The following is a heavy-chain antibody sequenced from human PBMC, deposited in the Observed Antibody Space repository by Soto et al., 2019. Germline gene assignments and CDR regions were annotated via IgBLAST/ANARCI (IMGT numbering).Heavy chain of an antibody. CDR3: ARAKKGIAAAENWFDP. Sequence: SETLSLTCTVSGGSISSGGYYWSWIRQHPGKGLEWIGYIYYSGSTYYNPSLKSRVTISVDTSKNQFSLKLSSVTAADTAVYNCARAKKGIAAAENWFDPWGQGTLVTVSS. CDR1: GGSISSGGYY. V-gene: IGHV4-31*03. J-gene: IGHJ5*02. D-gene: IGHD6-13*01. CDR2: IYYSGST.